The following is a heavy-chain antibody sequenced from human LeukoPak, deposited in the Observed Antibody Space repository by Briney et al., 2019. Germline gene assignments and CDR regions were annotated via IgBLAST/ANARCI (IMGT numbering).Heavy chain of an antibody. Sequence: PGGSLRLSCAASGFTFSRNAMAWVRQAPGKGLEWVSAISGSGGSTYYADSVKGRFTISRDNSKNTLYLQMNSLRAEDTAVYYCAKAGGLVVVSGAFDIWGQGTMVTVSS. CDR2: ISGSGGST. CDR3: AKAGGLVVVSGAFDI. D-gene: IGHD3-22*01. J-gene: IGHJ3*02. CDR1: GFTFSRNA. V-gene: IGHV3-23*01.